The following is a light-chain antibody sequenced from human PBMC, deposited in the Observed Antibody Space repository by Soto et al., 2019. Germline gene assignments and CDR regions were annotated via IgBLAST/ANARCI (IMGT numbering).Light chain of an antibody. Sequence: DIQMTQSPSSLSASVGDRVTISCRASQSISTYLNWYQQKPGTAPRLLIYRASSVKSGVPPRFSGSGSGRDFTLTISSLRPEDVATYFCQQSYSSSPWTFGQGT. CDR3: QQSYSSSPWT. CDR2: RAS. CDR1: QSISTY. J-gene: IGKJ1*01. V-gene: IGKV1-39*01.